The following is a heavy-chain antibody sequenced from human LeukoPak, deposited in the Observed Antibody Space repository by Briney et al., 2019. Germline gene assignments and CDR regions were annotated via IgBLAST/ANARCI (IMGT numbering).Heavy chain of an antibody. Sequence: GASVKVSCKASGYTFTGYYMHWVRQAPGQGLEWMGWINPNSGGTNYAQKFQGRVTMTRDTPISTAYMELSRLRSDDTAVYYCAREAVYCSGGSCYTPPDYWGQGTLVTVSS. CDR1: GYTFTGYY. J-gene: IGHJ4*02. V-gene: IGHV1-2*02. D-gene: IGHD2-15*01. CDR2: INPNSGGT. CDR3: AREAVYCSGGSCYTPPDY.